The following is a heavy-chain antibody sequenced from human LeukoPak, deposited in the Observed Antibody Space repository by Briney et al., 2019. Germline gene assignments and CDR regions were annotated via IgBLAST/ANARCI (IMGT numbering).Heavy chain of an antibody. J-gene: IGHJ6*02. Sequence: ASVKVSCKASGYTFTSYGISWVRQAPGQGLEWMGWISAYNGNTNYAQKLQGRVTMTTDTSTSTAYMELTSLRSDDTAVYYCARVGSMVRGDIVGMDVWGQGTTVTVSS. CDR3: ARVGSMVRGDIVGMDV. V-gene: IGHV1-18*01. CDR1: GYTFTSYG. CDR2: ISAYNGNT. D-gene: IGHD3-10*01.